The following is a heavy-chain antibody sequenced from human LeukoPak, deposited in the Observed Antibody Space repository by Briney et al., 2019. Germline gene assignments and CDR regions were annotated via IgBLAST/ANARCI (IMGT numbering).Heavy chain of an antibody. CDR1: GGSLSSGGYS. CDR3: ARTSYDFWSGYYDY. Sequence: PSQTLSLTCAVSGGSLSSGGYSWSWIRQPPGTGLEWIGYIYHSGSTYYNPSLKSRVTISVDRSKNQFSLKLSSVTAADTAVYYCARTSYDFWSGYYDYWGQGTLVTVSS. V-gene: IGHV4-30-2*01. J-gene: IGHJ4*02. D-gene: IGHD3-3*01. CDR2: IYHSGST.